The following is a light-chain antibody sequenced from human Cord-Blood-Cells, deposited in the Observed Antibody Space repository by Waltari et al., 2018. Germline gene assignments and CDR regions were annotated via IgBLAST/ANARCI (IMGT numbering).Light chain of an antibody. CDR3: QQYGSSPLMYT. CDR1: QSVSSSY. V-gene: IGKV3-20*01. CDR2: GAS. Sequence: EIVLTQSPGTLSLSPGERATLSCRAGQSVSSSYLAGYQQKPGQAPRLLIYGASSRATGIPDRFSGSGSGTDFTLTISRLEPEDFAVYYCQQYGSSPLMYTFGQGTKLEIK. J-gene: IGKJ2*01.